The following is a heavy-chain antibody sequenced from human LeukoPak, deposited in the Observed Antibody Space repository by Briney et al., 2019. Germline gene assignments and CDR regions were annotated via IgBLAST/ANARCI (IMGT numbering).Heavy chain of an antibody. Sequence: ASVKVSCKASGGGFTFTSHAISWVRQAPGQGLEWMGGLIPIYGSADYAQKFQGRVTITSDESTRTVYMELSSLRPEDSAVYYCAGFFYDNSGDAFDIWGQGTMVTVSS. CDR3: AGFFYDNSGDAFDI. J-gene: IGHJ3*02. D-gene: IGHD3-22*01. CDR1: GGGFTFTSHA. CDR2: LIPIYGSA. V-gene: IGHV1-69*13.